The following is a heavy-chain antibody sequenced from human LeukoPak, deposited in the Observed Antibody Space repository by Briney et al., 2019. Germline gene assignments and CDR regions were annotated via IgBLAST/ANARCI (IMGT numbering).Heavy chain of an antibody. D-gene: IGHD2-2*01. CDR3: ARDKYQLPFYYYYGMDV. CDR2: ISSDGTAT. J-gene: IGHJ6*02. Sequence: GGSLRLSCAASGFTFRSYWMHWVRQAPGKGLVWVSRISSDGTATTYADSVKGRFSASRDNAKNTLYLQMNSLRAEDTAVYYCARDKYQLPFYYYYGMDVWGQGTTVTVSS. CDR1: GFTFRSYW. V-gene: IGHV3-74*01.